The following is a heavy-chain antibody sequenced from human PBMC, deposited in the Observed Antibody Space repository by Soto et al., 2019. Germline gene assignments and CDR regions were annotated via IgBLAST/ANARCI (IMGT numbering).Heavy chain of an antibody. J-gene: IGHJ4*02. CDR2: IYYSGST. D-gene: IGHD2-15*01. Sequence: PSETLSLTCSVSGGSISSGDYYWNWIRQPPGKGLEWIGHIYYSGSTYYNPSLKSRVTISVDTSKNQFSLKLRSVTAADTAVYYCARGHLPGGNTFYFDYWDQGTLVTVSS. CDR1: GGSISSGDYY. V-gene: IGHV4-30-4*01. CDR3: ARGHLPGGNTFYFDY.